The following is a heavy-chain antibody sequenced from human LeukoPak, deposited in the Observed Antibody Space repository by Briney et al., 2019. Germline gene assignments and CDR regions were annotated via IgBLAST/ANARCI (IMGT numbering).Heavy chain of an antibody. CDR2: INPNSGGST. J-gene: IGHJ5*02. V-gene: IGHV1-46*01. CDR1: GYTFTGYY. D-gene: IGHD4-17*01. Sequence: AASVKVSCKASGYTFTGYYMHWVRQAPGQGLEWMGWINPNSGGSTTSAQKFQGRVTMTRDTSTSTVYMELSSLRSEDTAVYYCARDYGDNNWFDHWGQGTLVTVSS. CDR3: ARDYGDNNWFDH.